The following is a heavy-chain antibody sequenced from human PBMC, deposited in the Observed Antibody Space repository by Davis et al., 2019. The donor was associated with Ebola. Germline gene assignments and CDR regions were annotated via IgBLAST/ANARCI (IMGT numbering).Heavy chain of an antibody. V-gene: IGHV4-39*07. CDR2: IYYSGGT. Sequence: MPSEPLSPTCTVPGGSISSSSYYWGWIRQPPGKGLEWIGSIYYSGGTYYNPSLKSRVTISADTSKNQFSLELSSVTAADTAMYYCARRGTSSWYAGWFDPWGQGTLVTVSS. CDR3: ARRGTSSWYAGWFDP. D-gene: IGHD6-13*01. J-gene: IGHJ5*02. CDR1: GGSISSSSYY.